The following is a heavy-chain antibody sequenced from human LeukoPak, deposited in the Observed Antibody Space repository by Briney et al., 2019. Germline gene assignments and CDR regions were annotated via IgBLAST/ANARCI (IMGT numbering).Heavy chain of an antibody. CDR2: INHSGST. D-gene: IGHD3-16*02. J-gene: IGHJ4*02. CDR1: GGSFSGYY. Sequence: SGTLSLTCAVYGGSFSGYYWSWIRQPPGKGLEWIGEINHSGSTNYNPSLKSRVTISVDTSKNQFSLKLSSVTAADTAVYYCARTYYDYVWGSYRPYYFDYWGRGTLVTVSS. V-gene: IGHV4-34*01. CDR3: ARTYYDYVWGSYRPYYFDY.